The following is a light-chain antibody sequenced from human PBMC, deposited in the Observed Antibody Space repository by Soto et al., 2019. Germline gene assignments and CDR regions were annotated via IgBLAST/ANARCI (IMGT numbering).Light chain of an antibody. V-gene: IGLV2-11*01. CDR1: SSDVGGYNY. J-gene: IGLJ1*01. Sequence: QSALTQPRSVSGSPGQSVTISCTGTSSDVGGYNYVSWYQQHPGKAPKLMIYDVSKRPSGVPDRFSGSKSGNNASLTISGLQAEDEADYYCCSYAGSCTSYVFGTGTKLTVL. CDR3: CSYAGSCTSYV. CDR2: DVS.